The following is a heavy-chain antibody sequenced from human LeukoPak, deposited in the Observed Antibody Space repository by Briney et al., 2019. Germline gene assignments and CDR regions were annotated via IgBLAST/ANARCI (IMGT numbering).Heavy chain of an antibody. V-gene: IGHV4/OR15-8*01. J-gene: IGHJ5*02. Sequence: SETLSLTCDVSGGSIDSTNWWNWVRQPPGKGLEWIGEIHHDGRINYNPSLKSRVTLSVDKSKNQFSLRLSSVTAADTAVYYCARVDYGSGSYRFDPWGQGTLVTVSS. CDR2: IHHDGRI. CDR3: ARVDYGSGSYRFDP. CDR1: GGSIDSTNW. D-gene: IGHD3-10*01.